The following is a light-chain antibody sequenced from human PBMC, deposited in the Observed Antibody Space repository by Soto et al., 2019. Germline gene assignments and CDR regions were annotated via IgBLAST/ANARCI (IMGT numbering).Light chain of an antibody. J-gene: IGLJ2*01. CDR3: SSYSTSSALV. CDR2: DVS. V-gene: IGLV2-14*03. CDR1: SADIGAFNY. Sequence: QSVLTQPASVSGSPGQSITISCAGTSADIGAFNYVSWYQHHPGKAPKLLIYDVSDRPSGVSTRFSASKSANTASLTISGLQAHDEAAYYCSSYSTSSALVFGGGTKLTVL.